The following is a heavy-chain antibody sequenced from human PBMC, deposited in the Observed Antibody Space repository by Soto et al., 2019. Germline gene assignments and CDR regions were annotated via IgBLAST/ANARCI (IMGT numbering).Heavy chain of an antibody. Sequence: GGSLRLSCAASGFTFSSYAMSWVRQAPGKGLEWVSAISGSGGSTYYADSVKGRFTISRDNSKNTLYLQMNSLRAEDTAVYYCAKDKGERITMIVVVIGHEYFQHWGQGTLVTVSS. CDR3: AKDKGERITMIVVVIGHEYFQH. CDR1: GFTFSSYA. J-gene: IGHJ1*01. CDR2: ISGSGGST. V-gene: IGHV3-23*01. D-gene: IGHD3-22*01.